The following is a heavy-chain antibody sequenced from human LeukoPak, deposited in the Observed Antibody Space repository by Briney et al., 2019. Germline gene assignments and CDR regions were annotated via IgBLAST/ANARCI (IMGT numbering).Heavy chain of an antibody. Sequence: PSETLSLTCAVYGWSFSGYYWSWIRQPPGKGLEWVGEINHSGSTNYNPSLKSRVTISVDTSKNQFSLKLSSVTAADTAVYYCARGGGVYDIVVVVAAQNWFDPWGQGTLVTVSS. CDR1: GWSFSGYY. D-gene: IGHD2-15*01. CDR2: INHSGST. CDR3: ARGGGVYDIVVVVAAQNWFDP. V-gene: IGHV4-34*01. J-gene: IGHJ5*02.